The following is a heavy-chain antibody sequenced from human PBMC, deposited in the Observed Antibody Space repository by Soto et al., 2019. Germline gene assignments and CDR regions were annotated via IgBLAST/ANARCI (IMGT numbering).Heavy chain of an antibody. D-gene: IGHD3-22*01. CDR2: ISSGGGTT. Sequence: GGSLRLSCAASGFTFSSYSMNWVRQAPGKGLEWVSGISSGGGTTYYADSVKGRFTISRDNSKNTLYLQMNSLRAEDTAVYYCAKDPTSYDSSAQFDSWGQGTLVTVSS. J-gene: IGHJ4*02. V-gene: IGHV3-23*01. CDR1: GFTFSSYS. CDR3: AKDPTSYDSSAQFDS.